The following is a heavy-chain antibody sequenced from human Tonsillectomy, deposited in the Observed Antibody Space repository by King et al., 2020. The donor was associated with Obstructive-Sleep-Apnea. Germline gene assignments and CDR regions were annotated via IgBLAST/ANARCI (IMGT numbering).Heavy chain of an antibody. CDR1: GFTFTNAW. Sequence: VQLVESGGGLVKPGGSLRLSCAASGFTFTNAWMSWVRQAPGKGLEWVGRIKSKTDGGTTDYAAPVKGRFTISRDDSKKTIYLQMNSLKTEDTAVYYCTTDAMVGPTTVAYWGQGTLVTVSS. D-gene: IGHD1-26*01. CDR2: IKSKTDGGTT. V-gene: IGHV3-15*01. J-gene: IGHJ4*02. CDR3: TTDAMVGPTTVAY.